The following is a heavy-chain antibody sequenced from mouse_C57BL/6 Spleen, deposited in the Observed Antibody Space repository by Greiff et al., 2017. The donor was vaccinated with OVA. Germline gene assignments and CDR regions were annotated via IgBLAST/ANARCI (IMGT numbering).Heavy chain of an antibody. CDR2: IYPGSGST. CDR1: GYTFTSYW. Sequence: QVQLQQSGAELVKPGASVKMSCKASGYTFTSYWITWVKQRPGQGLEWIGDIYPGSGSTNYNEKFKSKATLTVDTSSSTAYMQLSSLTSEDSAVDYCARGGLLRYLLDYWGQGTTLTVSS. CDR3: ARGGLLRYLLDY. V-gene: IGHV1-55*01. D-gene: IGHD1-1*01. J-gene: IGHJ2*01.